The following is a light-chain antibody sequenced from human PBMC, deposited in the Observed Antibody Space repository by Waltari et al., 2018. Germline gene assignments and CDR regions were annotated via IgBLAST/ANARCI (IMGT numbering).Light chain of an antibody. J-gene: IGKJ2*01. CDR3: QQYNSWPPYT. V-gene: IGKV3-15*01. CDR2: GAS. CDR1: QGVSSN. Sequence: EIVMTQSPATLSVSPGERATLSCRASQGVSSNLAWYQQKPGQAPRLLIYGASSRATGIPGRFSGSGSGTDFTLTISSLRSEDFAVYYCQQYNSWPPYTFGQGTKLQIK.